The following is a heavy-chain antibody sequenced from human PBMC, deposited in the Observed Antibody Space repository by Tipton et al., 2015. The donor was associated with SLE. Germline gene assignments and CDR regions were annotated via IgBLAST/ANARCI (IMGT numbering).Heavy chain of an antibody. CDR1: GFTFSDYY. J-gene: IGHJ6*03. Sequence: SLRLSCAASGFTFSDYYMSWIRQAPGKGLEWVSYISSSGSTIYYADSVKGRFTISRDNAKNSLYLQMNSLRAEDTAVYYCARAGIPPYSCYYMDVWGKGTTVTVSS. CDR3: ARAGIPPYSCYYMDV. D-gene: IGHD6-13*01. V-gene: IGHV3-11*01. CDR2: ISSSGSTI.